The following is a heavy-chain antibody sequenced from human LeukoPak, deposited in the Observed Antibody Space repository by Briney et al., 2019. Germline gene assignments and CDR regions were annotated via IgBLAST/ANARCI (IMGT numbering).Heavy chain of an antibody. J-gene: IGHJ4*02. Sequence: GGSLRLSCAASGFTFDDYAMHWVRQAPGRGLEWVSLISWDGGGTYYADSVKGRFSISRDNSKNSLYLQMNSLRAEDTALYYCAKDMAAYYYASGNIDYWGQGTLVTVSS. CDR2: ISWDGGGT. CDR1: GFTFDDYA. D-gene: IGHD3-10*01. V-gene: IGHV3-43D*03. CDR3: AKDMAAYYYASGNIDY.